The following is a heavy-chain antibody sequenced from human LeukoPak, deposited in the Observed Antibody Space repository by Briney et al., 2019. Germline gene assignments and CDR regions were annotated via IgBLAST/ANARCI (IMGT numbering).Heavy chain of an antibody. D-gene: IGHD1-26*01. CDR1: GGSISSYY. CDR3: ARVHSGSYYADYYYYMDV. CDR2: IYYSGST. Sequence: SETLSLTCTVSGGSISSYYWSWIRPPPGKGLEWIGYIYYSGSTNYNPSLKSRVTISVDTSKNQFSLKLSSVTAADTAVYYCARVHSGSYYADYYYYMDVWGKGTTVTVSS. V-gene: IGHV4-59*01. J-gene: IGHJ6*03.